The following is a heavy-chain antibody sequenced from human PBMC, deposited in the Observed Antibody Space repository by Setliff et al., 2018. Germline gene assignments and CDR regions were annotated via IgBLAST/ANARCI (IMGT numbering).Heavy chain of an antibody. CDR2: ISDSGST. V-gene: IGHV4-59*08. D-gene: IGHD1-1*01. CDR1: GGSINSYY. Sequence: SETLSLTCTVSGGSINSYYWSWIRQPPGKGLEWIAYISDSGSTNYNPSLKSRVTLSVDTSKNQFSLKLSAVTAADTAGYYCARTGTYRYFDYWGQGTQVTVSS. CDR3: ARTGTYRYFDY. J-gene: IGHJ4*02.